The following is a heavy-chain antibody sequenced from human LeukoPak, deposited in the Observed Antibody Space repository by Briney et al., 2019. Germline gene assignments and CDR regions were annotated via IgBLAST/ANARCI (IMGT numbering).Heavy chain of an antibody. CDR2: IYYSGST. V-gene: IGHV4-39*01. J-gene: IGHJ6*02. D-gene: IGHD3-10*01. CDR3: ATYGSGSYHRYGMDV. CDR1: GGSISSSSYY. Sequence: SETLSLTCTVSGGSISSSSYYWGWIRQPPGKGLEWIGSIYYSGSTYYNPSLKSRVTISVDTSKNRFSLKLSSATAADTAVYYCATYGSGSYHRYGMDVWGQGTTVTVSS.